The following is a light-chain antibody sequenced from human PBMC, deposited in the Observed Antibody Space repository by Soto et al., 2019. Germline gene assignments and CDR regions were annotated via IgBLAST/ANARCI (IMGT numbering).Light chain of an antibody. Sequence: EIVLTQSPGTLSFSPREKDTLSCRASQSVSSSYLAWYQQKPGQAPRLLIYGASSRATGIPDRFSGSGSGTDFTLTISRLEPEDFAVYYCQQYGSSPPTFGQGTKVDIK. CDR1: QSVSSSY. J-gene: IGKJ1*01. CDR2: GAS. CDR3: QQYGSSPPT. V-gene: IGKV3-20*01.